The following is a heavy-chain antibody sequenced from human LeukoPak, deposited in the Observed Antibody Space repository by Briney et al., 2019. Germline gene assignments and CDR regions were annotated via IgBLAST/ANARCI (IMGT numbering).Heavy chain of an antibody. V-gene: IGHV1-46*01. J-gene: IGHJ4*02. Sequence: ASVKVSCKASGYTFTSYYMHWVRQAPGQGLEWMGLNNPSSGTTSYAQKFQGRVTMTRDTSTSTVYMELSSLTTEDTAVYYCARDRRLLYGSSGCLHSWGQGTLVTVSS. CDR2: NNPSSGTT. D-gene: IGHD6-19*01. CDR3: ARDRRLLYGSSGCLHS. CDR1: GYTFTSYY.